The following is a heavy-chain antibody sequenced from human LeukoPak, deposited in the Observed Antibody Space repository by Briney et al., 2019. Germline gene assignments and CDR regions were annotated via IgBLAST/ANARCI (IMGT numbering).Heavy chain of an antibody. CDR3: TKDSGGAFDI. CDR1: GFTFSSYG. CDR2: IRYDGGKK. D-gene: IGHD3-16*01. V-gene: IGHV3-30*02. Sequence: PGGSLRLSCAASGFTFSSYGIHWVRQAPGKGLEWVAFIRYDGGKKYYADSVKGRFTISRDNSKNTPYLQMNSLRTEDTAVYYCTKDSGGAFDIWGQGTMVTVSS. J-gene: IGHJ3*02.